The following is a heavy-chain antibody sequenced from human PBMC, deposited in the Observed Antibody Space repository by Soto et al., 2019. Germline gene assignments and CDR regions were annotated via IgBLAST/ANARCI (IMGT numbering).Heavy chain of an antibody. CDR2: IIPILGIA. V-gene: IGHV1-69*02. D-gene: IGHD3-10*01. CDR3: ARLHRDYYYMDV. Sequence: QVQLVQSGAEVKKPGSSVKVSCKASGGTFSSYTISWVRQAPGQGLEWMGRIIPILGIAIYAQKFQGRVTITADKSTSTAYMELSSLRSEDTAVYYCARLHRDYYYMDVWGKGTTVTVSS. CDR1: GGTFSSYT. J-gene: IGHJ6*03.